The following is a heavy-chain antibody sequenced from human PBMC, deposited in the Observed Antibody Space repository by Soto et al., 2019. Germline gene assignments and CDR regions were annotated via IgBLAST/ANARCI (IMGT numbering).Heavy chain of an antibody. CDR1: GGSISSGGYS. J-gene: IGHJ6*02. V-gene: IGHV4-30-2*03. CDR3: ARHVGYYYYGMDV. Sequence: SETLSLTCAVSGGSISSGGYSWSWIRQPPGKGLEWIGYIYYSGSTYYNPSLKSRVTISVDTSKNQFSLKLSSVTAADTAVYYCARHVGYYYYGMDVWGQGTTVTVSS. CDR2: IYYSGST. D-gene: IGHD2-15*01.